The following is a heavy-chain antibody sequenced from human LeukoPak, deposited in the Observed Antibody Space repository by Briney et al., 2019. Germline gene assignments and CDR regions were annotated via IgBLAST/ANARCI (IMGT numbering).Heavy chain of an antibody. CDR3: ARQDFHNSRTIDY. J-gene: IGHJ4*02. V-gene: IGHV4-34*01. Sequence: SETLSLTCAVYGGSFSGYYWSWIRQPPGKGLEWIGEINHSGSTNYNPSFKSRVTILVDTSNTQFSLKLSSVTAADTAVYYCARQDFHNSRTIDYWGQGTLVTVSS. CDR1: GGSFSGYY. D-gene: IGHD2/OR15-2a*01. CDR2: INHSGST.